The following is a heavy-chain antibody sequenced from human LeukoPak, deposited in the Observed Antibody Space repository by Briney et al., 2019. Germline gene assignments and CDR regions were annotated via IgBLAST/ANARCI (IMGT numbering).Heavy chain of an antibody. Sequence: QSGGSLRLSCAASGFTFSSYAMSWVRQAPRKGLEWVSAISVSGGSTYHADSVKGRFTISRDNSKNTLYLQMNSLRAEDTAVYYCAKGLWFGEFYFDYWGQGALVTVSS. D-gene: IGHD3-10*01. CDR1: GFTFSSYA. CDR2: ISVSGGST. V-gene: IGHV3-23*01. J-gene: IGHJ4*02. CDR3: AKGLWFGEFYFDY.